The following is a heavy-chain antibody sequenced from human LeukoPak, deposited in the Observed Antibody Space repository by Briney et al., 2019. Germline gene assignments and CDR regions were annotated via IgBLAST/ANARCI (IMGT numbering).Heavy chain of an antibody. J-gene: IGHJ5*02. CDR1: GGSISSSNW. CDR2: IYHSGST. Sequence: PSGTLSLTCAVSGGSISSSNWWSWVRQPPGKGLEWIGEIYHSGSTNYNPSLKSRVTISVDKSKNQFSLKLSSVTAADTAVYYCARHVVPAAQSWFDPWGQGTLVTVSS. V-gene: IGHV4-4*02. CDR3: ARHVVPAAQSWFDP. D-gene: IGHD2-2*01.